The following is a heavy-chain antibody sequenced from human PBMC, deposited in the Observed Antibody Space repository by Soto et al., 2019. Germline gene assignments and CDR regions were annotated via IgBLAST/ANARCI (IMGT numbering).Heavy chain of an antibody. CDR1: GGSITGAYY. Sequence: QLQLQESGPGLVKPSETLSLTCNVSGGSITGAYYWNWIRQHPGKGLEWIGSIHYRGSTYYSPSLKTRITISLDRSKNQFSLQLSSVTAADTAVYYCAKVRDSFGLDVWGQGTTVTVSS. CDR2: IHYRGST. D-gene: IGHD2-15*01. J-gene: IGHJ6*02. V-gene: IGHV4-31*03. CDR3: AKVRDSFGLDV.